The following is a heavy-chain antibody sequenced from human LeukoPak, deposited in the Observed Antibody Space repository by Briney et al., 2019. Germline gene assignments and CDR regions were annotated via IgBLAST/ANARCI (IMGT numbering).Heavy chain of an antibody. J-gene: IGHJ4*02. D-gene: IGHD3-10*01. CDR3: ARRRGSRLRGLTTYYFDS. CDR1: GRSVSSSSSY. CDR2: VYYSGTT. V-gene: IGHV4-39*01. Sequence: KPSETLSLTCTVSGRSVSSSSSYWAWIRQPPGRGLEWIGSVYYSGTTYYNTSLESRVTISEDTSRNRCSRMLSSGTAADTAVYYCARRRGSRLRGLTTYYFDSWGQGTLVTVSS.